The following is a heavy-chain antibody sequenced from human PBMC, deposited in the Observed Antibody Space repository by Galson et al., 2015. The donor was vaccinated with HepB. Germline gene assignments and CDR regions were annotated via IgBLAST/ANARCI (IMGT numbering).Heavy chain of an antibody. V-gene: IGHV3-33*08. J-gene: IGHJ4*02. D-gene: IGHD3-22*01. Sequence: SLRLSCAASGFTFSSYGMHWVRQAPGKGLEWVAVIWYDGSNKYYADSVKGRFTISRDNSKNTLYLQMNSLRAEDTAVYYCARDSGGIYYYDSSGYLSWGQGTLVTVSS. CDR2: IWYDGSNK. CDR3: ARDSGGIYYYDSSGYLS. CDR1: GFTFSSYG.